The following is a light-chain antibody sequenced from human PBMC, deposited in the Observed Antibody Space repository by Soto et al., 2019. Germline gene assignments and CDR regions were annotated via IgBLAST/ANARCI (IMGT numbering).Light chain of an antibody. Sequence: QSVLTQPPSVSVAPGQRVTISCTGSSSNIGAGYDVHWYQQLPGTAPKLLIYGNSNRPSGVPDRFSGSKSGTSASLAITGLQTEDEAEYFCSTYTDKTYIFGSGTKVTVL. V-gene: IGLV1-40*01. CDR3: STYTDKTYI. CDR1: SSNIGAGYD. CDR2: GNS. J-gene: IGLJ1*01.